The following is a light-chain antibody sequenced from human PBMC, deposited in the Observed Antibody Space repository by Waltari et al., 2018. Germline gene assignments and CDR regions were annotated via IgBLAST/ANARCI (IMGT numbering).Light chain of an antibody. CDR2: DTS. J-gene: IGKJ5*01. CDR3: QQRSDWPIT. V-gene: IGKV3-11*01. CDR1: QSVFSY. Sequence: EIVLTQSPAPLSSSPGERATLSCRASQSVFSYLAWYQQKPGQAPRLLIYDTSNRATGIPARFSGSGSETDFTLTISSLEPEDFAVYYCQQRSDWPITFGQGTRLEIK.